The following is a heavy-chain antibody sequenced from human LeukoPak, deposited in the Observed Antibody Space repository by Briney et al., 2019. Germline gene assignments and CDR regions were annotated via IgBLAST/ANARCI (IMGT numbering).Heavy chain of an antibody. V-gene: IGHV3-30*18. D-gene: IGHD3-22*01. J-gene: IGHJ4*02. CDR3: AKDHYDSSGYYWSGTSFEVEGFDY. Sequence: PGRSLRLSCAASGFTFSSYGMHWVRQAPGKGLEWVAVISYDGSNKYYADSVKGRFTISRDNSKNTLYLQMNSLRAEDTAVYYCAKDHYDSSGYYWSGTSFEVEGFDYWGQGTLVTVSS. CDR1: GFTFSSYG. CDR2: ISYDGSNK.